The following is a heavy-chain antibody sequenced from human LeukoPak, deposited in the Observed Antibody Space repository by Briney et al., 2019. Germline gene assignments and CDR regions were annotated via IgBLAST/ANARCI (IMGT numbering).Heavy chain of an antibody. CDR2: ISGYGGST. J-gene: IGHJ4*02. D-gene: IGHD6-6*01. CDR3: ARDYWEYSSSPTDY. V-gene: IGHV3-23*01. CDR1: GFTFSNYA. Sequence: GGSLRLSCAASGFTFSNYAMTWVRQAPGKGPEWVSAISGYGGSTYYADSVKGRFTISRDNAKNSLYLQMNSLRAEDTAVYYCARDYWEYSSSPTDYWGQGTLVTVSS.